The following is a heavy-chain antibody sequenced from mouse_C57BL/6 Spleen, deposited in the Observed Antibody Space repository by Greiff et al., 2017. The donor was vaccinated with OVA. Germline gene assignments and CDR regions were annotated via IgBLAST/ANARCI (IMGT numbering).Heavy chain of an antibody. V-gene: IGHV6-6*01. CDR3: TTIVTTWGKTFFDY. CDR2: IRNKANNHAT. Sequence: EVQVVESGGGLVQPGGSMKLSCAASGFTFSDAWMDWVRQSPEQGLEWVAEIRNKANNHATYYAESVKGRFTISRDDSKSSVYLQMNSLRAEDTGIYYCTTIVTTWGKTFFDYWGQGTTLTVSS. CDR1: GFTFSDAW. J-gene: IGHJ2*01. D-gene: IGHD2-5*01.